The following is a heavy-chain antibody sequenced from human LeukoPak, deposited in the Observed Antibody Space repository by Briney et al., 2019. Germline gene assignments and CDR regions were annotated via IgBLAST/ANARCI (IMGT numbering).Heavy chain of an antibody. CDR1: GFTFSSYA. CDR2: ISCSGGIT. D-gene: IGHD3-10*02. V-gene: IGHV3-23*01. CDR3: AELGITMIGGV. J-gene: IGHJ6*04. Sequence: PGGSLRLSCAASGFTFSSYAMSWVRQAPGKGLEWVAAISCSGGITYYADSVEGRFTISRDNSKNTLYLQMNSLRAEDTAVYYCAELGITMIGGVWGKGTTVTISS.